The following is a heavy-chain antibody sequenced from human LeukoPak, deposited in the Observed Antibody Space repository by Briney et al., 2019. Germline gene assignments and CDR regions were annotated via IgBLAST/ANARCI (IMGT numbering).Heavy chain of an antibody. CDR2: INHSGST. CDR3: ARSLRAMVRGVIITKGRPYYYYMDV. CDR1: GGSIGRGDYS. D-gene: IGHD3-10*01. V-gene: IGHV4-34*01. Sequence: SETLSLTCAVSGGSIGRGDYSWSWIRQPPGKGLEWIGEINHSGSTNYNPSLKSRVTISVDTSKNQFSLKLSSVTAADTAVYYCARSLRAMVRGVIITKGRPYYYYMDVWGKGTTVTISS. J-gene: IGHJ6*03.